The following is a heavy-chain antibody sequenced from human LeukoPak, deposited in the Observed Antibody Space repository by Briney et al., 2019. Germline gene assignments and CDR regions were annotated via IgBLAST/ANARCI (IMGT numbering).Heavy chain of an antibody. CDR2: INYSGGT. D-gene: IGHD2/OR15-2a*01. J-gene: IGHJ4*02. V-gene: IGHV4-34*01. Sequence: PSETLSLTCAVYGGSFSGYYWGWLRQPPGKGLEWIGEINYSGGTNYNPSLKSRVTISVDTSKNQFSLKLSSVTAAGTAVYYCARTLWGVREYLDSWGQGTLVTVSS. CDR3: ARTLWGVREYLDS. CDR1: GGSFSGYY.